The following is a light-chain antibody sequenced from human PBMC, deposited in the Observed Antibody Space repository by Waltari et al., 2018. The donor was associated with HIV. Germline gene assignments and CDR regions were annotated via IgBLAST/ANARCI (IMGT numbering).Light chain of an antibody. Sequence: QSALTQPASVSGSPGQSITISCTGTSSDVGDYNYVSWYRQRPGRAPKLMIYEVSNRPSGVSNRFSGSKSGNTASLTISALQAEDEADYYCSSYTTSSVVFGAGTKLTVL. CDR1: SSDVGDYNY. J-gene: IGLJ2*01. CDR3: SSYTTSSVV. CDR2: EVS. V-gene: IGLV2-14*01.